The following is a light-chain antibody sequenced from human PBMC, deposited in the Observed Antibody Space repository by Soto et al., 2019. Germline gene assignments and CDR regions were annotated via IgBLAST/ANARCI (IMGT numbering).Light chain of an antibody. J-gene: IGKJ4*01. V-gene: IGKV4-1*01. CDR1: QNVLYSSNKKNY. CDR3: PQLYDIPLT. CDR2: WAS. Sequence: DFVVTQSPDSLAVSLGERATINCKSSQNVLYSSNKKNYLAWYQQKAGQPHKLLIHWASVRESGLPDRFSGSGSGTDFTLTIDNLHAEDVAVYYSPQLYDIPLTFGGGTKVEI.